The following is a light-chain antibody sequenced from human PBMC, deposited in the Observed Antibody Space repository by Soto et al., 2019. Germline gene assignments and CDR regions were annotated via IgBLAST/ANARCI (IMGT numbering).Light chain of an antibody. J-gene: IGKJ1*01. V-gene: IGKV3-11*01. CDR2: DAS. Sequence: EIVLTQSPGTLSLSPGERATLSCRASQRVSSYLAWYQHKPGQAPRLLIYDASNRATGIPDRFSGSGSGTDFTLTISSLEPEDFATYYCQQRSNWPRTFGQGTKVDIK. CDR1: QRVSSY. CDR3: QQRSNWPRT.